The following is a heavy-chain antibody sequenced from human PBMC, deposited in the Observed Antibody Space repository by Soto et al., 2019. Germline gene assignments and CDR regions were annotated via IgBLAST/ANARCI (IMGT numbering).Heavy chain of an antibody. CDR1: GFTFSSYG. V-gene: IGHV3-33*01. CDR3: ARDGYYDRILASDY. J-gene: IGHJ4*02. D-gene: IGHD3-22*01. Sequence: PGGSLRLSCAASGFTFSSYGMHWVRQAPGKGLEWVAVIWYDGSNKYYADSVKGRFTISRDNSKNTLYLQMNSLRAEDTAVYYCARDGYYDRILASDYWGQGTLVTVSS. CDR2: IWYDGSNK.